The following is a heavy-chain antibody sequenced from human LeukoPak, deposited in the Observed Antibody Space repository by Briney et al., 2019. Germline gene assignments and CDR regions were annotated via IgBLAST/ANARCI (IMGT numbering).Heavy chain of an antibody. CDR3: ARDSPMVRGVRDAFDI. D-gene: IGHD3-10*01. V-gene: IGHV4-39*07. Sequence: SETLSLTCTVSGGSISSSSYYWGWIRQPRGKGLEWIGSIYYSGSTYYNPSLKSRVTISVDTSKNQFSLKLSSVTAADTAVYYCARDSPMVRGVRDAFDIWGQGTMVTVSS. J-gene: IGHJ3*02. CDR2: IYYSGST. CDR1: GGSISSSSYY.